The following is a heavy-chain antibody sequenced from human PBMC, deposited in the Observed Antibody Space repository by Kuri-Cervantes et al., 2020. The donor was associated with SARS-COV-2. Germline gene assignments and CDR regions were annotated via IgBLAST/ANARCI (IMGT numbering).Heavy chain of an antibody. D-gene: IGHD3-22*01. CDR2: INHTGSA. Sequence: SETLSLTCGVYGGSFSDYYWTWIRQPPMKGLEWIGEINHTGSATYNPSLKSRVTISVDTSKNLFSLKLTSVTAADTAVYYCARDRSRAYYYDSSGFGAWGQGTLGT. J-gene: IGHJ5*02. CDR1: GGSFSDYY. V-gene: IGHV4-34*01. CDR3: ARDRSRAYYYDSSGFGA.